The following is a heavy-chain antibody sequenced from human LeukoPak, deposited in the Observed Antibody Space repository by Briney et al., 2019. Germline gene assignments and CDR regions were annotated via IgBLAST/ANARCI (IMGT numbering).Heavy chain of an antibody. CDR3: ARGHSYGYQFDY. V-gene: IGHV5-51*01. CDR1: GYSINNYW. J-gene: IGHJ4*02. CDR2: IYPADSDI. Sequence: GEPLKISCQGSGYSINNYWIGWVRPMPGKGLEWMGIIYPADSDIRYSPSFQGQVTISADKSISTAYLQWSSLKASDTAMYYCARGHSYGYQFDYWGQGTLVTVAS. D-gene: IGHD5-18*01.